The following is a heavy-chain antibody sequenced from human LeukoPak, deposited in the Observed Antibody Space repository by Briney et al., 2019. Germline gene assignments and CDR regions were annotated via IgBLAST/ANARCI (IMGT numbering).Heavy chain of an antibody. CDR1: GFTFSSYA. D-gene: IGHD7-27*01. J-gene: IGHJ5*02. CDR2: ISYDGSNK. CDR3: AKDLGSFWFDP. V-gene: IGHV3-30-3*01. Sequence: GGSLRLSCAASGFTFSSYAMHWVRQAPGKGLEWVAVISYDGSNKYYADSVKGRFTISRDNSKNTLYLQMNSLRAEDTAVYYCAKDLGSFWFDPWGQGTLVTVSS.